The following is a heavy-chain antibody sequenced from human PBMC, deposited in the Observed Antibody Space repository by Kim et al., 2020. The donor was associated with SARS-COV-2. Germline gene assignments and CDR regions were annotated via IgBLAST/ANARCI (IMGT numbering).Heavy chain of an antibody. CDR3: ARDLDSSSWYGNYYYYGMDV. D-gene: IGHD6-13*01. Sequence: ASVKVSCKASGYTFTSYGISWVRQAPGQGLEWMGWISAYNGNTNYAQKLQGRVTMTTDTSTSTAYMELRSLRSDDTAVYYCARDLDSSSWYGNYYYYGMDVWGQGTTVTVSS. CDR2: ISAYNGNT. V-gene: IGHV1-18*04. J-gene: IGHJ6*02. CDR1: GYTFTSYG.